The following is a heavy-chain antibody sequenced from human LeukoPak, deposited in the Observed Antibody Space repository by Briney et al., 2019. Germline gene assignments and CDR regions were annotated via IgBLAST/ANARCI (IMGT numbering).Heavy chain of an antibody. Sequence: SETLSLTCAVSGGSISSGGYSWSWIRQPPGRGLEWIGEINHSGSTNYNPSLKSRVAISVDTSKNQFSLKLSSVTAADTAVYYCARIGMAAAGNSRGHRKYYFDYWGQGTLVTVSS. D-gene: IGHD6-13*01. V-gene: IGHV4-34*01. J-gene: IGHJ4*02. CDR1: GGSISSGGYS. CDR2: INHSGST. CDR3: ARIGMAAAGNSRGHRKYYFDY.